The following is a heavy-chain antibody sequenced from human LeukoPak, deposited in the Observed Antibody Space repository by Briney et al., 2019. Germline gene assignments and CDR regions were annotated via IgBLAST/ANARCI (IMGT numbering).Heavy chain of an antibody. CDR1: GFTFISYA. J-gene: IGHJ4*02. V-gene: IGHV3-23*01. CDR2: ISGGTDST. D-gene: IGHD5-18*01. Sequence: GGSLRLSCAASGFTFISYAMSWVRQAPGKGLEWVSAISGGTDSTYYSDSVKGRFTISRDNSKNTLYLQMNTLRAEDTAAYYCAKGGDKYSYGELDYWGQGTLVTVSS. CDR3: AKGGDKYSYGELDY.